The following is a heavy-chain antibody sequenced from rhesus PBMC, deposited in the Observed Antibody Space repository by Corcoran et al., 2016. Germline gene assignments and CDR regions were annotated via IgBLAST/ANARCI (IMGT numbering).Heavy chain of an antibody. D-gene: IGHD6-43*01. CDR2: IYGVSGST. Sequence: QVQLQESGPGLVKPSETLPLTCAVSGAPISRNSWSLIRPPPGPGLECIGYIYGVSGSTSYHPSLKSRVTMSKDTSKNQFSLKRSAVTAADTAVYYCARGGGSSYSQLPYGLDSWGQGVVVTVSS. J-gene: IGHJ6*01. V-gene: IGHV4-147*01. CDR3: ARGGGSSYSQLPYGLDS. CDR1: GAPISRNS.